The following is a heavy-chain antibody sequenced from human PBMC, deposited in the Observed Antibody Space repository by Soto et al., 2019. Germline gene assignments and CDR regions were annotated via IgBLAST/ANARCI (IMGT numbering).Heavy chain of an antibody. Sequence: QVQLVESGGGVVQPGRSLRLSCAASGFTFSSYGMHWVRQAPGKGLEWVAVIWYDGSNKYYADSVKGRFTISRDNSKNTLYLQMNSLRAEDTAVYYCARAGPRTYYYYYMDVWGKETTVTVSS. J-gene: IGHJ6*03. CDR1: GFTFSSYG. D-gene: IGHD3-10*01. CDR3: ARAGPRTYYYYYMDV. CDR2: IWYDGSNK. V-gene: IGHV3-33*01.